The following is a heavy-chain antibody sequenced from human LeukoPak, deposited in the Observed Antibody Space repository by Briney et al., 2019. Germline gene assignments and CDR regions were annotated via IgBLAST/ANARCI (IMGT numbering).Heavy chain of an antibody. CDR2: INHSGST. D-gene: IGHD3-22*01. J-gene: IGHJ4*02. CDR1: GGSFSGYY. Sequence: PSETLSLTCAVYGGSFSGYYWSWIRQPPGKGLEWIGEINHSGSTNYNPSLKRRVTISVDSSKNQFSLKLSSVTAADTAVYYCARFPRYDSSGYYYVGFDYWGQGTLVSVSS. V-gene: IGHV4-34*01. CDR3: ARFPRYDSSGYYYVGFDY.